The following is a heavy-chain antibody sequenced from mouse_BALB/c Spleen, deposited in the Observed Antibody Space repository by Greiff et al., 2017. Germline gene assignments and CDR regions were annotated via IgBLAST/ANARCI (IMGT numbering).Heavy chain of an antibody. Sequence: VQRVESGAELMKPGASVKISCKATGYTFSSYWIEWVKQRPGHGLEWIGEILPGSGSTNYNEKFKGKATFTADTSSNTAYMQLSSLTSEDSAVYYCARERVYYGSSGYFDVWGAGTTVTVSS. J-gene: IGHJ1*01. D-gene: IGHD1-1*01. CDR2: ILPGSGST. CDR3: ARERVYYGSSGYFDV. CDR1: GYTFSSYW. V-gene: IGHV1-9*01.